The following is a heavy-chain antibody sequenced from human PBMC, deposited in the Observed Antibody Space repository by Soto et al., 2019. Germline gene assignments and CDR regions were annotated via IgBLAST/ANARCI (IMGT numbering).Heavy chain of an antibody. D-gene: IGHD3-22*01. V-gene: IGHV3-30*18. J-gene: IGHJ6*02. CDR2: ISYDGSNK. Sequence: GGSLRLSCAASGFTFSSYGMHWVRQAPGKGLEWVAVISYDGSNKYYADSVKGRFTISRDNSKNTLYLQMNSLRAEDTAVYYCAKDRGKMIASLYGMDVWGQGTTVTVS. CDR1: GFTFSSYG. CDR3: AKDRGKMIASLYGMDV.